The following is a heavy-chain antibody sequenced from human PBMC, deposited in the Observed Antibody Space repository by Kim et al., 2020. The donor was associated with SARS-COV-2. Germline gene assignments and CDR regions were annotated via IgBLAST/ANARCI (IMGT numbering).Heavy chain of an antibody. CDR2: MNPNSGNT. D-gene: IGHD2-15*01. V-gene: IGHV1-8*01. CDR1: GYTFTSYD. J-gene: IGHJ2*01. Sequence: ASVKVSCKASGYTFTSYDINWVRQATGQGLEWMGWMNPNSGNTGYAQKFQGRVTMTRNTSISTAYMELSSLRSEDTAVYYCARGHCSGGSCYYDFDLWGRGTLVTVSS. CDR3: ARGHCSGGSCYYDFDL.